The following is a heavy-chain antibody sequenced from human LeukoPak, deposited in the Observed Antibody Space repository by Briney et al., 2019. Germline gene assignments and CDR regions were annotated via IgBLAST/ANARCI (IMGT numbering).Heavy chain of an antibody. CDR1: GGTFSSYA. CDR2: IIPIFGTA. Sequence: GASVKVSCKASGGTFSSYAISWVRQAPGQGLEWMGGIIPIFGTANYAQKFQGRVTITTDESTSTAHMELSSLRSEDTAVYYCARVVADSSGYYYVGYWGQGTLVTVSS. CDR3: ARVVADSSGYYYVGY. V-gene: IGHV1-69*05. D-gene: IGHD3-22*01. J-gene: IGHJ4*02.